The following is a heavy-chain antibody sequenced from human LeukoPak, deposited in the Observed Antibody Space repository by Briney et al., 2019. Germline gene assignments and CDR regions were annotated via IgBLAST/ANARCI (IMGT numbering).Heavy chain of an antibody. V-gene: IGHV4-34*01. CDR2: INHSGSS. Sequence: PSETLSLTFAVYGGSFSGYYWSWIRQPPGKGLEGIGEINHSGSSNYNPSLKSRVNISVDTYKNQFSLELSPVTAADTAVYYCARSFIAAAGTGFDPWGERTLVSVSS. CDR1: GGSFSGYY. J-gene: IGHJ5*02. D-gene: IGHD6-13*01. CDR3: ARSFIAAAGTGFDP.